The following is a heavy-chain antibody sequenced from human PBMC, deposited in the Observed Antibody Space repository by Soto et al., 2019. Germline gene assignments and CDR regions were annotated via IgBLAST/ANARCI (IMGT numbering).Heavy chain of an antibody. J-gene: IGHJ6*03. CDR1: GGTFSSYT. D-gene: IGHD2-2*01. V-gene: IGHV1-69*02. Sequence: GASVKVSCKASGGTFSSYTISWVRQAPGQGLEWMGRIIPILGIANYAQKFQGRVTITADKSTSTAYMELSSLRSEDTAVYYCAVGDSSTTSLPHYYYYYMDVSGKGTTVTVSS. CDR2: IIPILGIA. CDR3: AVGDSSTTSLPHYYYYYMDV.